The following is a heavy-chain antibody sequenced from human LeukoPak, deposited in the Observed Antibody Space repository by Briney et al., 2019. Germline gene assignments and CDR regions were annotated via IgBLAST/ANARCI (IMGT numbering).Heavy chain of an antibody. CDR2: IYHSGST. CDR1: GGSISSSNW. Sequence: SGTLSLTCAVSGGSISSSNWWSWVRQPPGKGLEWIGEIYHSGSTNYNPSLKSRVTISVDKSKNQFSLKLRSVTAPDTAVYYCAREFYSSSSGGYYYMDGWGKGTTGTVS. CDR3: AREFYSSSSGGYYYMDG. V-gene: IGHV4-4*02. J-gene: IGHJ6*03. D-gene: IGHD6-6*01.